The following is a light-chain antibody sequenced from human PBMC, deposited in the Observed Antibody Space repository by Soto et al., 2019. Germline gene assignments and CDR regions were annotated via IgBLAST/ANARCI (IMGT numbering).Light chain of an antibody. CDR1: SGDVGGYYH. Sequence: SVLTQPACVSGSPGQSITISCTGTSGDVGGYYHVSWYQQLPGKAPKLMISEVSNRPSGVSNRFSGSKSGNTASLTISGLQAEDEADYYCSSYTAGGTIFGTGTKVTVL. V-gene: IGLV2-14*01. J-gene: IGLJ1*01. CDR2: EVS. CDR3: SSYTAGGTI.